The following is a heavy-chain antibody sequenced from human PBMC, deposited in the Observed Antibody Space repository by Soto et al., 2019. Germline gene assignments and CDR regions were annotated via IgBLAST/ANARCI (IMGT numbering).Heavy chain of an antibody. CDR3: VRDSGAKLSRS. J-gene: IGHJ4*02. V-gene: IGHV1-69*13. CDR2: IVPIYRTA. D-gene: IGHD3-10*01. CDR1: GGTFISYR. Sequence: ASVKVSCKASGGTFISYRINWVRQAPGQGLEWVGGIVPIYRTADYAQKFQGRVTITADESARTSYMELRSLKSQDTAVYYCVRDSGAKLSRSWGQGTLVTVSS.